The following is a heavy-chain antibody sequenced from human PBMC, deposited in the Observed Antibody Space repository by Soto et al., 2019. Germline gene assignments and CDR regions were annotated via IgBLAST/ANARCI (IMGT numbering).Heavy chain of an antibody. CDR2: IIPNFGTA. J-gene: IGHJ6*02. D-gene: IGHD6-19*01. Sequence: QVQLVQSGAEVKKPGSSVKVSCKASGGTFSSYAISWVRQAPGQGLEWMGGIIPNFGTANYAQKFQGRVTMPADEPTSTAYMELSSLSSEGRAMYFCARDLVAGSQDYYGMGVWGQGTTGTVSS. CDR3: ARDLVAGSQDYYGMGV. V-gene: IGHV1-69*19. CDR1: GGTFSSYA.